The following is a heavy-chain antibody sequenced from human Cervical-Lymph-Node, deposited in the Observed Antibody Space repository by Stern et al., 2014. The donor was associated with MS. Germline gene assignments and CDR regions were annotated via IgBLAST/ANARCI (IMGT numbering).Heavy chain of an antibody. V-gene: IGHV3-11*01. Sequence: VQLVESGGGLVKPGGSLRLSCAASGFNFRDSYMSWIRQAPGTGLAWVYLICADGTGIFHSDSALGRFTVSRDNAKNSLYLQMDSLRVEDTAVYYCARVSSRNYVSRPMDWYCDLWGRGSLVTVSS. J-gene: IGHJ2*01. CDR1: GFNFRDSY. D-gene: IGHD3-16*01. CDR3: ARVSSRNYVSRPMDWYCDL. CDR2: ICADGTGI.